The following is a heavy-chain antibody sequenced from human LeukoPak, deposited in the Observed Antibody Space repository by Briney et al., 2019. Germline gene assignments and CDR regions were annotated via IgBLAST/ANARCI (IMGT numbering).Heavy chain of an antibody. J-gene: IGHJ4*02. CDR2: INTNTEKS. CDR3: ATGGGYRFAY. Sequence: ASVKVSCKASGYSITNYAILWVRQAPGQGLEWMGWINTNTEKSTYAPGFTGRDVFSLDSSVNTAYLQISSLKAEDPALYYCATGGGYRFAYWGQGTLVTVSA. V-gene: IGHV7-4-1*02. D-gene: IGHD6-25*01. CDR1: GYSITNYA.